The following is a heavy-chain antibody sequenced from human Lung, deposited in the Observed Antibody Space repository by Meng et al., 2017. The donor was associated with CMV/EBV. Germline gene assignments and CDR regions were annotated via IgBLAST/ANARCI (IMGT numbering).Heavy chain of an antibody. CDR3: APNYDFFAF. Sequence: GESLKISCTTSGFTFGNYSMSWVRQAPGKGLEWVGFIRSKPYGGTTDYAASVKGRFTISRDDSKSIAYLQMNSLKTEDTAIYYCAPNYDFFAFWGQGTLVXVSS. CDR2: IRSKPYGGTT. V-gene: IGHV3-49*04. D-gene: IGHD3-3*01. J-gene: IGHJ4*02. CDR1: GFTFGNYS.